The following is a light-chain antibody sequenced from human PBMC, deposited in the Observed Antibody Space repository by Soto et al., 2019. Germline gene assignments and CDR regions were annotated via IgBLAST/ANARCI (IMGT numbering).Light chain of an antibody. Sequence: DIVLTQTPATLSLSPGERATLSCRASQSIASYLNWYQHRPGQAPRLLIYDSFNRATGIPARFSGSGSGTDFTLTISSLEPEDFAVYYCQQRASWPITFGPGTKVDIK. CDR3: QQRASWPIT. CDR2: DSF. V-gene: IGKV3-11*01. CDR1: QSIASY. J-gene: IGKJ3*01.